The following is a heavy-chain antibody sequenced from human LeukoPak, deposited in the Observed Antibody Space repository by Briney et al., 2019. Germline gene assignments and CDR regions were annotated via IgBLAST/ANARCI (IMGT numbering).Heavy chain of an antibody. CDR2: LRPDGSSK. V-gene: IGHV3-30*02. D-gene: IGHD3-10*01. CDR1: GFTFSSYA. J-gene: IGHJ4*02. Sequence: GGSLRLSCAASGFTFSSYAMHWVRQAPGKGLEWVAFLRPDGSSKLYADSVQGRFTISRDNSRNILYLQMNNLRLEDTAMYYCAKEESPQVPFVYWGQGSLVTVSS. CDR3: AKEESPQVPFVY.